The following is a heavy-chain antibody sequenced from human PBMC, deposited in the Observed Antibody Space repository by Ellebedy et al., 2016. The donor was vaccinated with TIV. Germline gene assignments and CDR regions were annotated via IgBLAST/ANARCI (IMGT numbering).Heavy chain of an antibody. CDR1: GFTFTRFW. Sequence: GGSLRLXXAATGFTFTRFWMHWVRQAPGKGLEWAAVIWSDGNYEFYVDSVKGRFTISRDNSKNTVYLEMNSLRAEDTAVYYCVRAPRGQYYFDFWGQGTLVTVSS. V-gene: IGHV3-33*08. J-gene: IGHJ4*02. CDR3: VRAPRGQYYFDF. D-gene: IGHD5-12*01. CDR2: IWSDGNYE.